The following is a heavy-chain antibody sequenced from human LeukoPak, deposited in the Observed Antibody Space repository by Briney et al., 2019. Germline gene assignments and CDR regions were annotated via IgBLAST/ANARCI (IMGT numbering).Heavy chain of an antibody. D-gene: IGHD6-19*01. CDR3: AKGLAVAAPLAFYFDY. CDR2: ISGSGGST. V-gene: IGHV3-23*01. Sequence: GGSLRLSCAASGFTFSSYAMSWVRQAPGKGLEWVSAISGSGGSTYYADSVKGRFTISRDNSKNALYLQMNSLRAEDTAVYYCAKGLAVAAPLAFYFDYWGQGTLVTVSS. CDR1: GFTFSSYA. J-gene: IGHJ4*02.